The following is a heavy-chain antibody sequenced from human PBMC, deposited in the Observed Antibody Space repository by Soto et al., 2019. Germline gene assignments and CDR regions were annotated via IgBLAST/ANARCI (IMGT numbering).Heavy chain of an antibody. CDR1: GFTFSIAW. V-gene: IGHV3-15*01. CDR3: ATLDVIYGVAATLDY. CDR2: AKGKDDGGET. J-gene: IGHJ4*02. D-gene: IGHD2-15*01. Sequence: EVQLVESGGGFVNPGGAIRLSCAASGFTFSIAWMTWVRQAPGKALEWVGRAKGKDDGGETDYAAPLKDRFIISGDDSKNTLQLQMNSRIFDYTAAYYCATLDVIYGVAATLDYWGQGTLVTVSS.